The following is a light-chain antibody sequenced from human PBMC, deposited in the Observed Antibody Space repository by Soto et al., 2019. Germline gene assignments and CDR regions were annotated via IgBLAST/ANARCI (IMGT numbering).Light chain of an antibody. J-gene: IGKJ4*01. Sequence: IVVTQSPATLSVSPGERATLSCRASQSVSNNLAWYQQKPGQAPRLLIYGASTRATDIPARFSGSGSGTEFTLTISSLQSEDFAVYYCRQYNNWPLSFGGGAKVEIK. CDR1: QSVSNN. CDR2: GAS. CDR3: RQYNNWPLS. V-gene: IGKV3-15*01.